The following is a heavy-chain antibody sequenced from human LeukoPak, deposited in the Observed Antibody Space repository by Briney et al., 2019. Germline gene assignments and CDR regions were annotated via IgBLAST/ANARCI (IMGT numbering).Heavy chain of an antibody. J-gene: IGHJ4*02. CDR1: GFTFSSYW. Sequence: GGSLRLSCAASGFTFSSYWMSWVRQAPGKGLEWVANIKEDGSRNHYVNSVKGRFTISRDNAKNSLYLQMSSLRAEDTAVYYCARQLSGWYDADPYWGQGTLVTVSS. D-gene: IGHD6-19*01. CDR3: ARQLSGWYDADPY. CDR2: IKEDGSRN. V-gene: IGHV3-7*05.